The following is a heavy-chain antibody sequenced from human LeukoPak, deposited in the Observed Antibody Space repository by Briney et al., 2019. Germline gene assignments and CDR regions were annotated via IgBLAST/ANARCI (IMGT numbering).Heavy chain of an antibody. CDR1: GYTFTGYY. CDR2: INPNSGGT. D-gene: IGHD3-22*01. J-gene: IGHJ3*02. CDR3: ARATYYYDSSGYSDAFDI. V-gene: IGHV1-2*02. Sequence: ASVKVSCKASGYTFTGYYMHWVRQAPGQGLEWMGWINPNSGGTNYAQKFQGRVTMTRDTSISTAYMELSRLRSDDTAVYYCARATYYYDSSGYSDAFDIWGQGTMATVSS.